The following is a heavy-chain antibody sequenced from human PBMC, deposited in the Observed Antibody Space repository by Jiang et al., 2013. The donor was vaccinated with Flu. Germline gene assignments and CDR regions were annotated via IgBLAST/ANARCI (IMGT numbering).Heavy chain of an antibody. J-gene: IGHJ5*02. CDR2: INHSGSA. Sequence: LLKPSETLSLTCAVYGGSFSGYYWNWIRQPPGKGLEWVGDINHSGSANYNPSLKSRVTISVDTSKKQFSLKLRSVTAADTAVYYRASGDSDWFDPWGQGTLVTVSS. CDR1: GGSFSGYY. D-gene: IGHD2-21*02. CDR3: ASGDSDWFDP. V-gene: IGHV4-34*01.